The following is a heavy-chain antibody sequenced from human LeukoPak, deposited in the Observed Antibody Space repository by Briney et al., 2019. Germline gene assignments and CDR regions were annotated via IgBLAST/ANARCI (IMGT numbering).Heavy chain of an antibody. Sequence: ASVTVSYKTSGYTFTGYYMHWVRQAPGQGLEWMGWINPNTGGTNYAQKFQGRVTMTSDTSISTAYMELSSLKSDDPAMYYCARAPMIVVVFPPRLDFWGQGTLVTVSS. CDR3: ARAPMIVVVFPPRLDF. CDR2: INPNTGGT. CDR1: GYTFTGYY. D-gene: IGHD3-22*01. V-gene: IGHV1-2*02. J-gene: IGHJ4*02.